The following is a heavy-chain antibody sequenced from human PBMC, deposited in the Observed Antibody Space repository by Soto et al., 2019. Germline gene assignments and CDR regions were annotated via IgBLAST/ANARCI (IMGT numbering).Heavy chain of an antibody. J-gene: IGHJ4*02. V-gene: IGHV3-30-3*01. D-gene: IGHD3-9*01. Sequence: QVQLVESGGGVVQPGRSLRLSCAASGFTFSNYAMHWVRQAPGKGLEWVAVISYDGGNKFYADSVKGRFTISRDKSKNTLDLQMNSLGAEDTAVYYCARGGLRYFDWLSPDDYWGQGTLVTVSS. CDR1: GFTFSNYA. CDR2: ISYDGGNK. CDR3: ARGGLRYFDWLSPDDY.